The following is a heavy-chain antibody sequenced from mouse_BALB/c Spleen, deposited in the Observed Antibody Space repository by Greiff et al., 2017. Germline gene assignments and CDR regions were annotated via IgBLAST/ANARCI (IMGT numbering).Heavy chain of an antibody. D-gene: IGHD1-1*01. CDR3: ARDYYYGNYAMDY. Sequence: VKLMESGPGLVAPSQSLSITCTVSGFSLTSYGVHWVRQPPGKGLEWLGVIWAGGSTNYNSALMSRLSISKDNSKSQVFLKMNSLQTDDTAMYYCARDYYYGNYAMDYWGQGTSVTVSS. J-gene: IGHJ4*01. CDR1: GFSLTSYG. CDR2: IWAGGST. V-gene: IGHV2-9*02.